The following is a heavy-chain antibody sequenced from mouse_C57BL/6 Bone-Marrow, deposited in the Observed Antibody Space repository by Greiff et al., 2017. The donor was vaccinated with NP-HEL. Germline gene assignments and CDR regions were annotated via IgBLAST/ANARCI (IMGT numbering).Heavy chain of an antibody. CDR1: GYTFTSYW. J-gene: IGHJ3*01. CDR2: IDPSDSYT. V-gene: IGHV1-59*01. Sequence: QVQLKQPGAELVRPGTSVKLSCKASGYTFTSYWMHWVKQRPGQGLEWIGVIDPSDSYTNYNQKFKGKATLTVDTSSSTAYMQLSSLTSEDSAVYYCARGHDGTWFAYGGQGTLVTVSA. D-gene: IGHD2-12*01. CDR3: ARGHDGTWFAY.